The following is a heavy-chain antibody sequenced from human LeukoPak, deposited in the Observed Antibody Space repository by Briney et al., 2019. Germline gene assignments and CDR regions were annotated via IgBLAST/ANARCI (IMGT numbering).Heavy chain of an antibody. CDR2: ISSSGSYI. V-gene: IGHV3-21*01. Sequence: AGGSLRLSCAASGFTFSSYSMNWVRQTPGKGLEWVSSISSSGSYIYYADSVKGRFTISRDNAKNSLFLQMNSLRAEDTAVYYCAREPTDWGQGTLVTVSS. CDR3: AREPTD. J-gene: IGHJ4*02. D-gene: IGHD2-21*02. CDR1: GFTFSSYS.